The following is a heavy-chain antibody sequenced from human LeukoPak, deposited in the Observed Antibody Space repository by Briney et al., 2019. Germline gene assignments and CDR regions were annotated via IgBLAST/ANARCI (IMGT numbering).Heavy chain of an antibody. CDR2: INHSGST. D-gene: IGHD2-2*01. V-gene: IGHV4-34*01. CDR3: SLGYCSSTSCQPFDY. CDR1: GGSFSGYY. J-gene: IGHJ4*02. Sequence: SETLSLTCAVYGGSFSGYYWSWIRQPPGKGLEWIGEINHSGSTNYNPSLKSRVTISVDTSKNQFSLKLSSVTAADTAVYYCSLGYCSSTSCQPFDYWGQGTLVTVSS.